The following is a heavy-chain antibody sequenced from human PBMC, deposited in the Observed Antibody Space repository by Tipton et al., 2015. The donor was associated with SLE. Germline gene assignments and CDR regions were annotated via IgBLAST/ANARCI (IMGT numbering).Heavy chain of an antibody. Sequence: TLSLTCAVYGGSFSGYYWSWICQPPGKGLEWIGSIFYSGSTYYNPSLKSRVTISVDTSKNQFSLKLSSVTAADTAVYYCARAHMAARVLDYWGQGTLVTVSS. CDR2: IFYSGST. J-gene: IGHJ4*02. CDR3: ARAHMAARVLDY. D-gene: IGHD6-6*01. CDR1: GGSFSGYY. V-gene: IGHV4-34*12.